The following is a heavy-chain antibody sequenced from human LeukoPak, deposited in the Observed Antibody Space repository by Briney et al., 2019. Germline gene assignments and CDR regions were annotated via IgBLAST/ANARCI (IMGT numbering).Heavy chain of an antibody. CDR3: ARDNRGSYPYYYYGMDV. V-gene: IGHV3-21*04. D-gene: IGHD1-26*01. Sequence: PGGSLRLSCAASGFTFSSYSMNWVRQAPGKGLEWVSCISSSSSYIYYADSVKGRFTISRDNSKNTLYLQMNSLRAEDTAVYYCARDNRGSYPYYYYGMDVWGQGTTVTVSS. CDR1: GFTFSSYS. J-gene: IGHJ6*02. CDR2: ISSSSSYI.